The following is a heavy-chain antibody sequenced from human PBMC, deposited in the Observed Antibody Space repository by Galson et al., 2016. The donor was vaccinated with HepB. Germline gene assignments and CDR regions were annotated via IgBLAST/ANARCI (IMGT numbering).Heavy chain of an antibody. CDR3: ARDYYYASSGYSPFDY. V-gene: IGHV3-33*01. Sequence: SLRLSCAASGFSFSNYGMHWVRQAPGKGLEWVAVIWHDGSNKYYADSVKGRFTISRDNSKNTLYLQMNSLRAEDTAVFYCARDYYYASSGYSPFDYWGRGTLVTVSS. J-gene: IGHJ4*02. CDR2: IWHDGSNK. D-gene: IGHD3-22*01. CDR1: GFSFSNYG.